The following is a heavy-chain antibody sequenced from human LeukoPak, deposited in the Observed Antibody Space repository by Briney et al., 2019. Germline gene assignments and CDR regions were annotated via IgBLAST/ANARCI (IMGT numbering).Heavy chain of an antibody. Sequence: SGGSLRLSCAASGFTFSSYARSWVRQAPGKGLEWVSVINGSGGSTYSADSVKGRFTISRDNSKNTLYLQMNTLTAEDTAVYYYAKLVPSDDFWSGYLGWFDPWGQGTLVTVSS. V-gene: IGHV3-23*01. CDR3: AKLVPSDDFWSGYLGWFDP. J-gene: IGHJ5*02. CDR1: GFTFSSYA. D-gene: IGHD3-3*01. CDR2: INGSGGST.